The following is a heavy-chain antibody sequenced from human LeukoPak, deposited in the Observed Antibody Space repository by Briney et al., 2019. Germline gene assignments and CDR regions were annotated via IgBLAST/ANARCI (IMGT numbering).Heavy chain of an antibody. J-gene: IGHJ4*02. V-gene: IGHV3-21*01. CDR2: ISRSSSYI. CDR1: GFTFSSYS. D-gene: IGHD3-22*01. CDR3: ARGVGWLPYFDY. Sequence: GSLRLSCAASGFTFSSYSMNWVRQAPGKGLEWVSSISRSSSYIYYADSVKGRFTISRDNAKNSLYLQMNNLRAEDTAVYYCARGVGWLPYFDYWGQGTLVTVSS.